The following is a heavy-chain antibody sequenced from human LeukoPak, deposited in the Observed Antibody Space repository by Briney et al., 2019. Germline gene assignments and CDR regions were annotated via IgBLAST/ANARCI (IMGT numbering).Heavy chain of an antibody. D-gene: IGHD3-10*01. CDR1: GFTFNSHA. CDR2: ICGSGGST. J-gene: IGHJ4*02. V-gene: IGHV3-23*01. Sequence: GGSLRLSCAASGFTFNSHAVNWVRRAPGEGLEWVSVICGSGGSTYYADSVKGRFTISRDNSKNTLYVQMNSLRVEDTAVYYCATSSVTYGSGNYDSRAFEDWGQGTLVTVSS. CDR3: ATSSVTYGSGNYDSRAFED.